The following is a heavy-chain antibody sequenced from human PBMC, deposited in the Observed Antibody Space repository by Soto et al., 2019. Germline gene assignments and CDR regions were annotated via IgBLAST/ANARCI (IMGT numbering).Heavy chain of an antibody. CDR3: ARIVDYYDSSGPDY. CDR2: ISSSSSTI. V-gene: IGHV3-48*02. D-gene: IGHD3-22*01. CDR1: GFTFSSYS. J-gene: IGHJ4*02. Sequence: GGSLSLSCAASGFTFSSYSMNWVRQAPGKGLEWVSYISSSSSTIYYADSVKGRFTISRDNAKNSLYLQMNSLRDEDTAVYYCARIVDYYDSSGPDYWGQGTLVTVSS.